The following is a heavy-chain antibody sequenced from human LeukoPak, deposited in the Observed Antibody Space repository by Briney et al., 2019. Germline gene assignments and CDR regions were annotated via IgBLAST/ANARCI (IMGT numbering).Heavy chain of an antibody. J-gene: IGHJ4*02. V-gene: IGHV3-64*02. CDR3: ASALTTVTPHFHY. D-gene: IGHD4-17*01. CDR2: ITYNGGVT. CDR1: GFTFNNYA. Sequence: PGGSLRLSCAASGFTFNNYAMHWVRQAPGKGLEFVSGITYNGGVTYYADSVKGRFTISRDNAKNTVYLQMNSLRVEDTGVYYCASALTTVTPHFHYWGQGTLVTVSS.